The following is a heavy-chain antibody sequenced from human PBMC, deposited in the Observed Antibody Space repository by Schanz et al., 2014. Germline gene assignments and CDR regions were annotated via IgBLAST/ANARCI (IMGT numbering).Heavy chain of an antibody. J-gene: IGHJ4*02. D-gene: IGHD4-17*01. CDR2: IWNNGVTK. V-gene: IGHV3-33*01. Sequence: VQLLESGGGLVQPGTSLILSCSVSGFSLNTYGIHWFRQPAGKGLEWVAVIWNNGVTKYYADSVRGRFTISRDRFQNTLYLRMSSLRAEDTAVYYCARPRCDYGEVDYWGQGTLVTVSS. CDR3: ARPRCDYGEVDY. CDR1: GFSLNTYG.